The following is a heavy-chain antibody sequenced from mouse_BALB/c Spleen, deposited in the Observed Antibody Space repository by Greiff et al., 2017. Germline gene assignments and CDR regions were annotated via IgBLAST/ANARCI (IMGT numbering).Heavy chain of an antibody. V-gene: IGHV1-15*01. CDR3: TRGGNTAWFAY. CDR2: IDPETGGT. D-gene: IGHD2-1*01. CDR1: GYTFTDYE. J-gene: IGHJ3*01. Sequence: QVQLQQSGAELVRPGASVTLSCKASGYTFTDYEMHWVKQTPVHGLEWIGAIDPETGGTAYNQKFKGKATLTADNSSSTAYMELRSLTSEDSAVYYCTRGGNTAWFAYWGQGTLVTVSA.